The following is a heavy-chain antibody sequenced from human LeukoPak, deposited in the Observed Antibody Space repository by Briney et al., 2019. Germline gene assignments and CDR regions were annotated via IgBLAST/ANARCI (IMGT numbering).Heavy chain of an antibody. CDR2: ISAYNGNT. CDR1: GYTFTGYY. V-gene: IGHV1-18*04. J-gene: IGHJ6*02. Sequence: ASVKVSCKASGYTFTGYYMHWVRQAPGQGLEWMGWISAYNGNTNYAQKLQGRVTMTTDTSTSTAYMELRSLRSDDTAVYYCAREFSSWYDSFDYYYGMDVWGQGTTVTVSS. CDR3: AREFSSWYDSFDYYYGMDV. D-gene: IGHD6-13*01.